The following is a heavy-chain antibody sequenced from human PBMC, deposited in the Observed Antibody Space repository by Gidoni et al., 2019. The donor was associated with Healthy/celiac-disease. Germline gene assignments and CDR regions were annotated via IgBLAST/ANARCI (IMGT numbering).Heavy chain of an antibody. Sequence: EVKLLASGGGLVQPGGSLRLSCAASGFTFCSYAMSWVGKAPGKGLQWVSAMSGSGGSTSYADSVKGRFTISRDNSKNTLYLQMNSLRAEDTAVYYCVAGGDIVVVVAGVYYYGMDVWGQGTTVTVSS. D-gene: IGHD2-15*01. CDR3: VAGGDIVVVVAGVYYYGMDV. V-gene: IGHV3-23*01. CDR1: GFTFCSYA. J-gene: IGHJ6*02. CDR2: MSGSGGST.